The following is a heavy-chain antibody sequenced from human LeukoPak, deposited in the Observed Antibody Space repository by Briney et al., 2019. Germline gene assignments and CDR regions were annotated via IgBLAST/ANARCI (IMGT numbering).Heavy chain of an antibody. CDR3: ARDLLKTVVPDYAMDV. V-gene: IGHV3-48*02. J-gene: IGHJ6*02. CDR1: GFTFRSYS. CDR2: ISSSSSSI. Sequence: PGGSLLLSCASSGFTFRSYSMNWVRQAPGKGLEGVSYISSSSSSIYYADSVKGRFTISRDNAKNSLYLQMNSLRDEDTAVYYCARDLLKTVVPDYAMDVWGQGTTVTVSS. D-gene: IGHD4-23*01.